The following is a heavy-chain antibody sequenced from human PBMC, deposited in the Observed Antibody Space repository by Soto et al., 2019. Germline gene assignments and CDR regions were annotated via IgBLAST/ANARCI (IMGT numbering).Heavy chain of an antibody. CDR2: IYYSGST. J-gene: IGHJ4*02. Sequence: PSETLSLTCTVSGGSISSGGYYWSWIRQHPGKGLEWIGYIYYSGSTNYNPSLKSRVTISVDTSKNQFSLKLSSVTAADTAVYYCAGHRSSSTYYYFDYWGQGTLVTVSS. V-gene: IGHV4-61*08. CDR1: GGSISSGGYY. CDR3: AGHRSSSTYYYFDY. D-gene: IGHD2-2*01.